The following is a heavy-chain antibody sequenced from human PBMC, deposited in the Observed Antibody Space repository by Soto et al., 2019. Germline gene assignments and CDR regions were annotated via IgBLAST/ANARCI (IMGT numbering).Heavy chain of an antibody. CDR3: ARDGYKVRSWLGFRIPRDAFDI. V-gene: IGHV3-7*05. CDR2: IKQDGSEK. Sequence: EVQLVESGGGLVQPGGSLRLSCAASGFTFSSYWMSWVRQAPGKGLEWVANIKQDGSEKYYVDSVKGRFTISRDNAKNSLYLQMNSLRAEATAVYYCARDGYKVRSWLGFRIPRDAFDIWGQGTMVTVSS. J-gene: IGHJ3*02. D-gene: IGHD5-12*01. CDR1: GFTFSSYW.